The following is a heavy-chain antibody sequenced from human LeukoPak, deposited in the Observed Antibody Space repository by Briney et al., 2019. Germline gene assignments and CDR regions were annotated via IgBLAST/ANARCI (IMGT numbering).Heavy chain of an antibody. J-gene: IGHJ4*02. CDR3: ARDHQVLLWFGELSTFDF. Sequence: GASVKVSCKTSSYPFTNYAFTWVRQAPGQGLEWMGWINAYNGNANYAQKLQGRVTMTGDTSISTAYMELSRLRSDDTAVYYCARDHQVLLWFGELSTFDFWGQGTLVTVSS. V-gene: IGHV1-18*01. CDR2: INAYNGNA. D-gene: IGHD3-10*01. CDR1: SYPFTNYA.